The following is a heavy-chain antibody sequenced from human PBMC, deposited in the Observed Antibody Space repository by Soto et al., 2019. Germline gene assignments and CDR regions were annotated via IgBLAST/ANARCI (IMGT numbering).Heavy chain of an antibody. J-gene: IGHJ4*02. CDR3: EKDGICIDGSCFPAFES. V-gene: IGHV3-33*06. CDR2: IGYDGSSE. D-gene: IGHD2-15*01. Sequence: QVQLVESGGGVVQAGRSLRLSCAASGFMFDSYGMHWVRQTPGKGLEWVAVIGYDGSSEFYSDSVKGRFIVSRDNSKNTVYLQMNSLRGEDTAVYYCEKDGICIDGSCFPAFESWGQGTLVAVSS. CDR1: GFMFDSYG.